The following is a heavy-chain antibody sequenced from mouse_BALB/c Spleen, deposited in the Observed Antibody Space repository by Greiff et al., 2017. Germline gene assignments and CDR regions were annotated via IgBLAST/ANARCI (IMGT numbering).Heavy chain of an antibody. CDR2: ISNGGGST. CDR3: ARPINAMDY. J-gene: IGHJ4*01. V-gene: IGHV5-12-2*01. CDR1: GFTFSSYT. D-gene: IGHD1-1*01. Sequence: EVKLMESGGGLVQPGGSLKLSCAASGFTFSSYTMSWVRQTPEKRLEWVAYISNGGGSTYYPDTVKGRFTISRDNAKNTLYLQMSSLKSEDTAMYYCARPINAMDYWGQGTSVTVSS.